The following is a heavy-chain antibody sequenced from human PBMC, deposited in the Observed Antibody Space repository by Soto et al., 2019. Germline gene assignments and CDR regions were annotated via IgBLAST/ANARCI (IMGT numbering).Heavy chain of an antibody. V-gene: IGHV1-3*04. D-gene: IGHD2-15*01. CDR1: GYTFTYYP. CDR3: AREPLCGGRCYDNYFDP. CDR2: INIGNGNT. J-gene: IGHJ5*02. Sequence: QVQLVQSGTEVKKPGASVKLSCKASGYTFTYYPIHWVRQAPGQRLGWMGWINIGNGNTASSQKFQDRVTITRETSASTAYMELTSLRSEDTAVYYCAREPLCGGRCYDNYFDPWGQGTLVTVSS.